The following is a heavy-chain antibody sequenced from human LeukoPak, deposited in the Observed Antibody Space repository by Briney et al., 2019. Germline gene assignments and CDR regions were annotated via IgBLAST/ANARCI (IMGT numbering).Heavy chain of an antibody. D-gene: IGHD1-26*01. V-gene: IGHV3-21*01. CDR1: GFTFSRYS. CDR2: ISISSNYI. CDR3: ARDPYSGSYGNYYYYYMDV. Sequence: PGGSLRLSCAASGFTFSRYSMNWVRQAPGKGLEWVSSISISSNYIYYTDSLKGRFTISRDNAKNSLYLQMNSLRAEDTAVHYCARDPYSGSYGNYYYYYMDVWGKGTTVTISS. J-gene: IGHJ6*03.